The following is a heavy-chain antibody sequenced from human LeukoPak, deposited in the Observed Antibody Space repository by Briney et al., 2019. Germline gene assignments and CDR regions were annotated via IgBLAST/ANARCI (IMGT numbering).Heavy chain of an antibody. V-gene: IGHV3-49*04. CDR2: IRGKAYGGTI. D-gene: IGHD3-10*01. J-gene: IGHJ6*02. CDR3: TRDLGSGSGSPLYYYYYGMDV. CDR1: GFTFGDYA. Sequence: GGPLRLSCTASGFTFGDYAMSWVRQAPGKGLEWVGFIRGKAYGGTIEYAASVKARFTISRDDSKSIAYLQMNSLKTEDTAVYYCTRDLGSGSGSPLYYYYYGMDVWGQGTTVTVSS.